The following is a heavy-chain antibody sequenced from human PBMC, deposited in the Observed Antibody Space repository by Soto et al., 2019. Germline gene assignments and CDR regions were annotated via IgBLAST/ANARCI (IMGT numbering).Heavy chain of an antibody. Sequence: SQTLSLTCAVYGGSFNGYYWTCIRQPPTKGLEWIGGINYSGNANENPSLKSRVTISVDTSKNQFSLKLRSVTAADTALYYCARGIAMMDAPEKHYFDSWGQGSLV. J-gene: IGHJ4*02. D-gene: IGHD3-22*01. CDR2: INYSGNA. CDR3: ARGIAMMDAPEKHYFDS. CDR1: GGSFNGYY. V-gene: IGHV4-34*01.